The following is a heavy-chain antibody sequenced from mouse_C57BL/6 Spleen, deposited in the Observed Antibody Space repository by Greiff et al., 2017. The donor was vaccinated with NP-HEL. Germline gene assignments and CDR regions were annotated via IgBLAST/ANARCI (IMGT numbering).Heavy chain of an antibody. Sequence: QVQLQQPGAELVKPGASVKLSCKASGYTFTSYWMHWVKQRPGQGLEWIGMIHPNSGSTNYNEKFKSKATLTVDKSSSTAYMQLSSLPSEDSAVYYCARRGMATTGDYWGQGTTLTVSS. CDR2: IHPNSGST. J-gene: IGHJ2*01. D-gene: IGHD2-12*01. CDR1: GYTFTSYW. V-gene: IGHV1-64*01. CDR3: ARRGMATTGDY.